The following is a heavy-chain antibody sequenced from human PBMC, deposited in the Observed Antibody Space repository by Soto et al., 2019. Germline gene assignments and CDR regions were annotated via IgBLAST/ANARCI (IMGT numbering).Heavy chain of an antibody. D-gene: IGHD2-15*01. CDR1: GGTFSSYA. Sequence: QVQQVQSGAEVKKPGSSVKVSCKASGGTFSSYAISWGRQAPGQGLEWMGGIIPIFGRANYAQKLQGRVTIPADETTSTAYMELSSLRSEDTAVYYCARDNCSGGIGYSESAFDIWGQGTMVTVSS. J-gene: IGHJ3*02. V-gene: IGHV1-69*01. CDR2: IIPIFGRA. CDR3: ARDNCSGGIGYSESAFDI.